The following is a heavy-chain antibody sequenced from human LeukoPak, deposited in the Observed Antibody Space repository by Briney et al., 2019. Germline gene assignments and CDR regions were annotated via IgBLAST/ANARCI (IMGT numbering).Heavy chain of an antibody. Sequence: GGSLRLSCAASGFTVSSNEMSWVRQAPGKCLEWVSSISGGSTYYADSVKGRFTISRDNSKNTLYLQMNRLRAEDTAVYYCARDGYSSGWQDYWGQGTLVTVSS. D-gene: IGHD6-19*01. CDR3: ARDGYSSGWQDY. CDR1: GFTVSSNE. V-gene: IGHV3-38-3*01. J-gene: IGHJ4*02. CDR2: ISGGST.